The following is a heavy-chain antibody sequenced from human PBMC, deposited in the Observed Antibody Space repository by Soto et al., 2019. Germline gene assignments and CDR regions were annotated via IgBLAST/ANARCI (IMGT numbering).Heavy chain of an antibody. CDR1: GFTFSSYA. D-gene: IGHD3-3*01. Sequence: QVQLVESGGGVVQPGRSLRLSCAASGFTFSSYAMHWVRQAPGKGLEWVAVISYDGSNKYYADSVKGRFTISRDNSKNTLYLQMNSLRAEDTPVYYCAREMYYDFWSGPYYGMDVWGQGTTVTVSS. J-gene: IGHJ6*02. V-gene: IGHV3-30-3*01. CDR2: ISYDGSNK. CDR3: AREMYYDFWSGPYYGMDV.